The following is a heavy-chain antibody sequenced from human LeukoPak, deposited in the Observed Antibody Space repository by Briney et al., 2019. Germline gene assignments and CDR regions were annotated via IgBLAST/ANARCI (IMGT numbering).Heavy chain of an antibody. D-gene: IGHD5-18*01. V-gene: IGHV3-23*01. J-gene: IGHJ4*02. Sequence: PGESLRLSCAASGFTFSSYAMSWVRQGPGKGLEWVSAISGSGGSTYYADSVKGRFTISRDNSKNTLYLQMNSLRAEDTAVYYCARASSRGYSYGQDYWGQGTLVTVSS. CDR2: ISGSGGST. CDR1: GFTFSSYA. CDR3: ARASSRGYSYGQDY.